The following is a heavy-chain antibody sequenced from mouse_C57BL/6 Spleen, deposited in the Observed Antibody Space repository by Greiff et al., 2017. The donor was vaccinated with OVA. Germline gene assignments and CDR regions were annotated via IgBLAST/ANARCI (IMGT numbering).Heavy chain of an antibody. D-gene: IGHD2-12*01. CDR2: IDPSDSYT. J-gene: IGHJ1*03. V-gene: IGHV1-50*01. Sequence: QVQLQQPGAELVKPGASVKLSCKASGYTFTSYWMQWVKQRPGQGLEWIGEIDPSDSYTNYNQKFKGKATLTVDTSSSTAYMQLSSLTSEDSAVYYCARKGCYLYWYFDVWGTGTTVTVSS. CDR1: GYTFTSYW. CDR3: ARKGCYLYWYFDV.